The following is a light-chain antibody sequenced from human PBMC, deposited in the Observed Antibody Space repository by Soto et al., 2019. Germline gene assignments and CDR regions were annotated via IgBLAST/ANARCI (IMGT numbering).Light chain of an antibody. CDR3: SSYTTSNTRQIV. CDR1: SSDVGGYNY. CDR2: DVS. J-gene: IGLJ1*01. Sequence: QSVLTQPASVSGSPGQSITISCTGTSSDVGGYNYVSWYQQHPGKAPKFMIYDVSNRPSGVSNRFSGSKSGNTASLTISGLQAEDEADYYCSSYTTSNTRQIVVGTGTKVTV. V-gene: IGLV2-14*01.